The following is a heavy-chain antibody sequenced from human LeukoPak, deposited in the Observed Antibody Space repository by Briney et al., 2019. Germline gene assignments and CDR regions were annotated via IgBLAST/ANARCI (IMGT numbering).Heavy chain of an antibody. V-gene: IGHV3-53*01. Sequence: PGGSLRLSCVASGFTVSSDYMSWVRPAPGKGLGWVSVIYSGGTTFYADSMKGRFTIPRDNFKNTLYLQMHSLRAEDTAVYYCARSGTITAAGLFDSWGQGTLVTVSS. CDR2: IYSGGTT. D-gene: IGHD6-13*01. CDR1: GFTVSSDY. J-gene: IGHJ4*02. CDR3: ARSGTITAAGLFDS.